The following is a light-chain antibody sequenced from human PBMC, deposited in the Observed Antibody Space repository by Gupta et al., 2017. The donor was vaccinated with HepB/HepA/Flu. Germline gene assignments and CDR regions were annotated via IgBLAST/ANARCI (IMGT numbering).Light chain of an antibody. V-gene: IGKV3-20*01. CDR3: QQYHNSPTS. J-gene: IGKJ2*03. Sequence: EIVLTQSPGTLSLSPGERATLSCRASQTVSSNNLAWYQQKPGQAPRLLIYGAFSRASGIPDRFSGSGSGTDFTRTISRLEPEEFAVYYCQQYHNSPTSFGQGTKLEIK. CDR2: GAF. CDR1: QTVSSNN.